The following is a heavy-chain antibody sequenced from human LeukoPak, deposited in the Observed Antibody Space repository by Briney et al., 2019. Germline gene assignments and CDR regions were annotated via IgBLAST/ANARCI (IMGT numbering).Heavy chain of an antibody. J-gene: IGHJ5*01. CDR3: ARVLHAPYLIDS. CDR2: VFRLQTVRT. CDR1: DSSITSTYY. D-gene: IGHD2-8*01. Sequence: SETLSLTCTVSDSSITSTYYWAWFRQPPPKGLEWIATVFRLQTVRTFNNPSLEPRVTMSLDPSQNQFSLNLTSVTAADTALYFCARVLHAPYLIDSWGQGTLVTVSS. V-gene: IGHV4-38-2*02.